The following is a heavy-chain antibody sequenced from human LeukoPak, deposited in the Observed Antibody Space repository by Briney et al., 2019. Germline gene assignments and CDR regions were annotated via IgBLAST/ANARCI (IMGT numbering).Heavy chain of an antibody. Sequence: PGGSLRLSCAASGFTFSSYSMNWLRQAPGKGLEWVTSISSSSSYIYYADSVKGRFTISRDNAKNSLYLQMNSLRAEDTAVYHCAERGITMIGGVWGKGTTVTISS. D-gene: IGHD3-10*02. V-gene: IGHV3-21*01. CDR1: GFTFSSYS. J-gene: IGHJ6*04. CDR3: AERGITMIGGV. CDR2: ISSSSSYI.